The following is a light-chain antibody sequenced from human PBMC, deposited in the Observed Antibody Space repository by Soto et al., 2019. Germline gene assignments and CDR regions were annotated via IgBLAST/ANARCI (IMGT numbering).Light chain of an antibody. V-gene: IGLV2-14*01. CDR1: SSDVGSYNF. CDR2: EVS. CDR3: SSYTTSSNYV. J-gene: IGLJ1*01. Sequence: QSALTQPASVSGSPGQLITISCTGTSSDVGSYNFVSWYQQLPGKAPKLMIYEVSNRPSGVSNRFSGSKSGNTASLTISGLQAEDEADYYCSSYTTSSNYVFGSGTKVTVL.